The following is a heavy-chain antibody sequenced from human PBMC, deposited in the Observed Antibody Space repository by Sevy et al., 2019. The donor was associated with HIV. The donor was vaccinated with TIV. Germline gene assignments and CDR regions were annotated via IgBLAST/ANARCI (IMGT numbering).Heavy chain of an antibody. V-gene: IGHV1-69*06. CDR2: IIPIFGTA. J-gene: IGHJ5*02. CDR3: ARASYCGGDCWTNWFDP. Sequence: ASVKVSCKASGGTFSSYAISWVRQAPGQGLEWMGGIIPIFGTANYAQTFQGRVTITADKSTSTAYMELSSLRSEDTAVYYCARASYCGGDCWTNWFDPWGQGTLVTVSS. D-gene: IGHD2-21*02. CDR1: GGTFSSYA.